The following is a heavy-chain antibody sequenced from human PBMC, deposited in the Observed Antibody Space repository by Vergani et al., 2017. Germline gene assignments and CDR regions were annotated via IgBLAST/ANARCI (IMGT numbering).Heavy chain of an antibody. J-gene: IGHJ6*02. Sequence: QVQLVESGGGVVQPGRSLRLSCAASGFTFSSYGMHWVRQAPGKGLEWVAAISYDGSNKYYADSVKGRFTISRDNSKNTLYLQMNSLRAEDTAVYYCAKDARRNVGYYYYGMDVWGQGTTVTVSS. D-gene: IGHD1-26*01. CDR2: ISYDGSNK. CDR1: GFTFSSYG. V-gene: IGHV3-30*18. CDR3: AKDARRNVGYYYYGMDV.